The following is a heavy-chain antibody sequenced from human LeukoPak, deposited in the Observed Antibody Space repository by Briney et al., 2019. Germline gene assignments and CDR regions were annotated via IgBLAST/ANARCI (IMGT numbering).Heavy chain of an antibody. CDR1: GGSFSGYY. Sequence: SETLSLTCAVYGGSFSGYYWSRIRQPPGKGLEWIGEINHSGSTNYNPSLKSRVTISVDTSKNQFSLKLSSVTAADTAVYYCARAGLGYCSGGSCYWFDPWGQGTLVTVSS. V-gene: IGHV4-34*01. D-gene: IGHD2-15*01. CDR3: ARAGLGYCSGGSCYWFDP. CDR2: INHSGST. J-gene: IGHJ5*02.